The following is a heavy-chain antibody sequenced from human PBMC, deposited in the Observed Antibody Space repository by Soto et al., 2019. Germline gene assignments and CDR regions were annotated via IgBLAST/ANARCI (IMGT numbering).Heavy chain of an antibody. D-gene: IGHD3-10*01. Sequence: EVQLLESGGGLVQPGGSLRLSCAASGFTFSSYAMSWVRQAPGKGLEWVSAISCSGGSTYYADSVKGRFTISRDNSKNTLYLQMNSLRAEDTAVYYCAKDQNVLLWFGEFPVWGQGTTVTVSS. V-gene: IGHV3-23*01. CDR3: AKDQNVLLWFGEFPV. J-gene: IGHJ6*02. CDR1: GFTFSSYA. CDR2: ISCSGGST.